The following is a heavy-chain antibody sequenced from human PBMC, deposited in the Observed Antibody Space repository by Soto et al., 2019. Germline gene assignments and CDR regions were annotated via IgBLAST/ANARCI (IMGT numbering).Heavy chain of an antibody. Sequence: QVQLVESGGGLVKPGGSLRLSCAASGFTFSDYYMSWIRQAPGRGLEWVSCITDSGGTIYYADSVKGRFTISRDNAKNLLYLQMNSLRAEDTAVYFCASGHGTAYYFDYWGQGSLVTVSS. CDR3: ASGHGTAYYFDY. D-gene: IGHD1-1*01. CDR2: ITDSGGTI. J-gene: IGHJ4*02. V-gene: IGHV3-11*01. CDR1: GFTFSDYY.